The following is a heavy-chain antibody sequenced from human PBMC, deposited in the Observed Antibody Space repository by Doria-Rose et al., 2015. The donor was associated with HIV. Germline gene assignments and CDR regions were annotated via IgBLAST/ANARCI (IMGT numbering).Heavy chain of an antibody. D-gene: IGHD6-13*01. V-gene: IGHV2-26*01. Sequence: QVQLVQSGPVLVKPTETLTLTCTVSGVSLSSPGMGVSWIRQPPGKALEWLANIFSHDERSYKPSLKSRLTISRGTSKSQVVLTMTDMDPVDTATYYCARIKSSRWYHKYYFDFWGQGTLVIVSA. J-gene: IGHJ4*02. CDR3: ARIKSSRWYHKYYFDF. CDR2: IFSHDER. CDR1: GVSLSSPGMG.